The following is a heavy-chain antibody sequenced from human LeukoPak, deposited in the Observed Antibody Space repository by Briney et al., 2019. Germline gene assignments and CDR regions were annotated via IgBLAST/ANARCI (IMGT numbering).Heavy chain of an antibody. V-gene: IGHV1-69*13. CDR3: ARGIHCSGGSCYSGPFDY. CDR2: IIPIFGTA. D-gene: IGHD2-15*01. Sequence: PRASVKVSCKASGGTFSSYAISWVRQAPGRGLEWMGGIIPIFGTANYAQKFQGRVTITADESTSTAYMELSSLRSEDTAVYYCARGIHCSGGSCYSGPFDYWGQGTLVTVSS. J-gene: IGHJ4*02. CDR1: GGTFSSYA.